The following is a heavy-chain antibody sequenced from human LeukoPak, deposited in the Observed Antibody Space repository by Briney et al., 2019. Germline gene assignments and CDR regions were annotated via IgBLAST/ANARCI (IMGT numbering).Heavy chain of an antibody. D-gene: IGHD6-13*01. CDR1: GFTFSTYA. Sequence: GGSLRLSCAASGFTFSTYAMSWVRQAPGEGLEWVSAISGSAGSTYYADSVKGRFTISRDNSKNTLYLQMNSLRAEDTAVYYCAKNRLSADGRLGRSGFDFWGQGTLVTVSS. V-gene: IGHV3-23*01. J-gene: IGHJ4*02. CDR3: AKNRLSADGRLGRSGFDF. CDR2: ISGSAGST.